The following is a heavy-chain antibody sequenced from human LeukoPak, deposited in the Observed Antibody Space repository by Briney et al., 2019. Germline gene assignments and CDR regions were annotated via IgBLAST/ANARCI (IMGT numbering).Heavy chain of an antibody. D-gene: IGHD3-10*01. CDR2: MNPNSGNT. Sequence: GASVKVSCKASGYTFTSYDINWVRQATGQGLEWMGWMNPNSGNTGYAQKFQGRVTITRNTSISTAYMELSSLRSEDTAVYYCATGRDRPPAIGYYYYMDVWGKGTTVTVSS. V-gene: IGHV1-8*03. J-gene: IGHJ6*03. CDR3: ATGRDRPPAIGYYYYMDV. CDR1: GYTFTSYD.